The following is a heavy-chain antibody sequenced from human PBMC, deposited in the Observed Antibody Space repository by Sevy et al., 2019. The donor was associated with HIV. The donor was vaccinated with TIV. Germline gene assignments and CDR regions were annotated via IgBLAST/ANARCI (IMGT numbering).Heavy chain of an antibody. CDR2: IHYSGST. CDR3: ARDSGTYPYYFDY. Sequence: ETLSLTWTVSGGSVSSGSYFWSWIRQPPGKGLEWIGYIHYSGSTNYNPSLKSRVTISVDTSKNQFSLNLSSVTAADTAVYYCARDSGTYPYYFDYWGQGTLVTVSS. J-gene: IGHJ4*02. V-gene: IGHV4-61*01. D-gene: IGHD1-26*01. CDR1: GGSVSSGSYF.